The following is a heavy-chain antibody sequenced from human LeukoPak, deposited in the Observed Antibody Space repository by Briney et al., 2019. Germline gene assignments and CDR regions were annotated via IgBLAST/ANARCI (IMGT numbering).Heavy chain of an antibody. V-gene: IGHV1-2*02. D-gene: IGHD4-17*01. Sequence: ASVKVSCKASGYTFTGYYMHWVRQAPGQGLEWMGWINPNSGGTNYAQKFQGRVTMTRDTSISTAYMELSRLSSDDTAVYYCARQGYGDYGKGPVGHYYYGMDVWGQGTTVTVSS. CDR2: INPNSGGT. J-gene: IGHJ6*02. CDR1: GYTFTGYY. CDR3: ARQGYGDYGKGPVGHYYYGMDV.